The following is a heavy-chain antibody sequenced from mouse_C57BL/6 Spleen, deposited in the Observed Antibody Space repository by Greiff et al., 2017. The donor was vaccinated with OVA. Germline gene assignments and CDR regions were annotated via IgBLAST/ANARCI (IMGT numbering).Heavy chain of an antibody. V-gene: IGHV5-4*01. CDR1: GFTFSSYA. D-gene: IGHD2-4*01. CDR2: ISDGGSYT. CDR3: ASPYDYDYAMDY. Sequence: EVQRVESGGGLVKPGGSLKLSCAASGFTFSSYAMSWVRQTPEKRLEWVATISDGGSYTYYPDNVKGRFTISRDNAKNNLYLQMSHLKSEDTAMYYCASPYDYDYAMDYWGQGTSVTVSS. J-gene: IGHJ4*01.